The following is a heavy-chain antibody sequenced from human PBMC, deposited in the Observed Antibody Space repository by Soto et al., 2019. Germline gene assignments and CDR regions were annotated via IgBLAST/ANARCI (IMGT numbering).Heavy chain of an antibody. CDR3: AKVRGYCTNGVCRNAFDI. J-gene: IGHJ3*02. CDR1: GFTFSSYA. D-gene: IGHD2-8*01. V-gene: IGHV3-23*01. CDR2: ISGSGGST. Sequence: GGSLRLSCAASGFTFSSYAMSWVRQAPGKGLEWVSAISGSGGSTYYADSVKGRFTISRDNSKNTLYLQMNSLRAEDTALYYFAKVRGYCTNGVCRNAFDIWGQGTMVTVSS.